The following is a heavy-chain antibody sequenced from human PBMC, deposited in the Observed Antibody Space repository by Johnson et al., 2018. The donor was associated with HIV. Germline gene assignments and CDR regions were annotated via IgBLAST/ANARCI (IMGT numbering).Heavy chain of an antibody. J-gene: IGHJ3*02. CDR1: GFTFSSYG. Sequence: VQLVESGGGLVQPGGSLRLSCAASGFTFSSYGVHWVRQAPGKGLEYVSAISSNGGSTYYAKSVKGRFTISRDNSKNTLYLQMGSLRAEDTAVYYCAKVRRGSSWYIAFDIWGQGTMVTVSS. V-gene: IGHV3-64*01. CDR2: ISSNGGST. D-gene: IGHD6-13*01. CDR3: AKVRRGSSWYIAFDI.